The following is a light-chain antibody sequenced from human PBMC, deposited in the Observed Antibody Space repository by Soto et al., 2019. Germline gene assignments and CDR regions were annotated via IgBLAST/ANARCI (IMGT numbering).Light chain of an antibody. CDR3: QHYNNWPLP. CDR1: QSVSTN. Sequence: EIVMTQSPATLSVSPGERATLSCRASQSVSTNLAWYQQKPGQAPRLLIYGAFTRATGIPARFSGSGSGTEFTLAISSLQSEDFAVYYCQHYNNWPLPFGGGTKV. V-gene: IGKV3-15*01. CDR2: GAF. J-gene: IGKJ4*01.